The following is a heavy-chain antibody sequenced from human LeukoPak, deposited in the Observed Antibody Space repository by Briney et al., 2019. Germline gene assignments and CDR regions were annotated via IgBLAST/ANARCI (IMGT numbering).Heavy chain of an antibody. CDR3: ARVYYYDSSGGCWFDP. V-gene: IGHV4-39*07. D-gene: IGHD3-22*01. CDR2: IYYSGST. CDR1: GGSIGSTTYY. Sequence: SETLSLTCTVSGGSIGSTTYYWGWIRQPPGKGLEWIGSIYYSGSTNYNPSLKSRVTISVDTSKNQFSLKLSSVTAADTAVYYCARVYYYDSSGGCWFDPWGQGTLVTVSS. J-gene: IGHJ5*02.